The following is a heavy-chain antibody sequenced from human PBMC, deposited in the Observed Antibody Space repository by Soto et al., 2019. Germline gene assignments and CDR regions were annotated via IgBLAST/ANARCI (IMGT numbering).Heavy chain of an antibody. V-gene: IGHV4-4*02. J-gene: IGHJ4*02. CDR1: GGSTSSSNW. D-gene: IGHD1-1*01. Sequence: SETLSLTCAVSGGSTSSSNWWSWVRQPPGKGLEWIGEIYHSGSTNYNPSLKSRVTISVDKSKKQISLKLSSVTTADTATYFCARLQLVQKVIDYWGQGTLVTVSS. CDR3: ARLQLVQKVIDY. CDR2: IYHSGST.